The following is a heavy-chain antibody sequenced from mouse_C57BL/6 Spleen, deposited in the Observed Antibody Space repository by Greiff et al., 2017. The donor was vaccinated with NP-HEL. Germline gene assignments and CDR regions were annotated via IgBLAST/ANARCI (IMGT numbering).Heavy chain of an antibody. CDR3: AKNYGSSLYAMDY. Sequence: VKLVESGPGLVQPSQSLSITCTVSGFSLTSYGVHWVRQSPGKGLEWLGVIWRGGSTDYNAAFMSRLSITKDNSKSQVFFKMNSLQADDTAIYYCAKNYGSSLYAMDYWGQGTSVTVSS. CDR2: IWRGGST. V-gene: IGHV2-5*01. J-gene: IGHJ4*01. CDR1: GFSLTSYG. D-gene: IGHD1-1*01.